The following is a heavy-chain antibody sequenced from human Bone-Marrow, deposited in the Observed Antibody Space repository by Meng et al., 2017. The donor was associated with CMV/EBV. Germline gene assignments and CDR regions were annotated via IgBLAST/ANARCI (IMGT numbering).Heavy chain of an antibody. CDR2: IFSNDEK. Sequence: SGPTLAKPTDTLTLTCTVSGFSLSNARMGVSWIRQPPGKALEWLAHIFSNDEKSYSTSLKSRLTISKDTSKSQVVLTMTNMDPVDTATYYCARMEVVPAAIYYYYGMDVWGQGTTVTVSS. J-gene: IGHJ6*02. D-gene: IGHD2-2*01. V-gene: IGHV2-26*01. CDR1: GFSLSNARMG. CDR3: ARMEVVPAAIYYYYGMDV.